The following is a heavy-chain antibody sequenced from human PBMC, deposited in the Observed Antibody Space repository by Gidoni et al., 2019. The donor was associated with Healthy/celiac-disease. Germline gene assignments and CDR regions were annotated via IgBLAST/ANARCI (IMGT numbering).Heavy chain of an antibody. CDR3: ARGSSGYSFDY. Sequence: QVQLQESGPGLVKPSETLSLPCTVSGGSISSYYLIWIRQPPVKGLDWIGYIYYSGSTNYHPSLKRRVTRSVDTSKNQCSLKLSSVTAADTAVYYCARGSSGYSFDYWGKGTLVTVSS. J-gene: IGHJ4*02. V-gene: IGHV4-59*01. CDR2: IYYSGST. D-gene: IGHD3-22*01. CDR1: GGSISSYY.